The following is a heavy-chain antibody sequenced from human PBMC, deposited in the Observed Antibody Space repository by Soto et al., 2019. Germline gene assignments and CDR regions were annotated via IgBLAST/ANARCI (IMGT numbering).Heavy chain of an antibody. J-gene: IGHJ4*02. CDR2: MFYGVST. V-gene: IGHV4-39*01. CDR1: GSSINSSGYY. Sequence: SSETLSLTCTVSGSSINSSGYYWGCIRQPPGKGLEWIGSMFYGVSTYYNPSLKSRVTVSVDTSKNQFSLNLRSVTAADTAVYYCARLPSRHLVDYWGQGTLVTVSS. D-gene: IGHD3-3*02. CDR3: ARLPSRHLVDY.